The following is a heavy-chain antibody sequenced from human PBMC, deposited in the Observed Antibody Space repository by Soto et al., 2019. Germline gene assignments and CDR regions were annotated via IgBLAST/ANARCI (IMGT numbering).Heavy chain of an antibody. Sequence: EVQLVESGGGVVQPGGSLKLSCAASGFTFSGSAMQWVRQASGEGLEWLGRIGSRGDSYATAYAASVKDRFTISRDESKNTAFLQMNNLKTEDTAVYYCSRDDADWLFNWGQGALVTVSS. CDR2: IGSRGDSYAT. CDR1: GFTFSGSA. V-gene: IGHV3-73*02. D-gene: IGHD4-17*01. CDR3: SRDDADWLFN. J-gene: IGHJ4*02.